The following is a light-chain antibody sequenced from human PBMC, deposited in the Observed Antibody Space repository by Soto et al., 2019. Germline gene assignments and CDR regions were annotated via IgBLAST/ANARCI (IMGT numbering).Light chain of an antibody. J-gene: IGKJ3*01. CDR2: GAS. CDR1: QSVSSN. CDR3: LQYNTYPFT. V-gene: IGKV3-15*01. Sequence: EIVMTQSPATLSVSPGERATLSCRASQSVSSNLAWYQQKPGQAPRLLIYGASTRATGIPARFSGSGSGAEFTLTISSLQPEDFAIYYCLQYNTYPFTFGPGTKVDIK.